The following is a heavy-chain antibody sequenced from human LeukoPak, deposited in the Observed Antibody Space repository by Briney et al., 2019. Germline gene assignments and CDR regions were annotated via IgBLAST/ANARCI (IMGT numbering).Heavy chain of an antibody. CDR1: GYTFTDYY. D-gene: IGHD2-2*01. CDR2: IITSSGDT. V-gene: IGHV1-2*02. Sequence: EKVSCKPSGYTFTDYYIHWVRQAPGQGLEWMGWIITSSGDTNYAQKFQGRVTMTRDTSISTAYMELTSLGYDDAAVYYCARSGCSRTNCPDYWGQGTLVAISS. CDR3: ARSGCSRTNCPDY. J-gene: IGHJ4*02.